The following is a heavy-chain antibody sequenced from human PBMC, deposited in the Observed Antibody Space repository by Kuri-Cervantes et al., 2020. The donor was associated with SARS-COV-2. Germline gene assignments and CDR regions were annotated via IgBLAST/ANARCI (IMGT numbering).Heavy chain of an antibody. CDR1: GFSVTSGSYY. V-gene: IGHV4-61*01. Sequence: SETLSLTCSVSGFSVTSGSYYWSWLRQSPGKGLEWIGYIYYGGSTTYNLDLKSLVTRSIDMTNNQFFLNLKGASAADTAVYSCARGFWTGFLFGSWGRGSLVTVSS. CDR3: ARGFWTGFLFGS. D-gene: IGHD3/OR15-3a*01. J-gene: IGHJ5*01. CDR2: IYYGGST.